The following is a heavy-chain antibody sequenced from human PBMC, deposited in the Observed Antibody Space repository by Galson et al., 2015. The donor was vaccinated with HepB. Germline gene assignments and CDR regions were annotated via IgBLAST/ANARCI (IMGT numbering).Heavy chain of an antibody. CDR2: IRSKANSYAT. CDR1: GFTFSGSV. CDR3: TSPGVVGATYYYYYMDV. Sequence: PRLSCAASGFTFSGSVMHWVRQASGKGLEWVGRIRSKANSYATAYAASVKGRFTISRDDSKNTAYLQMNSLKTEDTAVYYCTSPGVVGATYYYYYMDVWGKGTTVTVSS. V-gene: IGHV3-73*01. J-gene: IGHJ6*03. D-gene: IGHD1-26*01.